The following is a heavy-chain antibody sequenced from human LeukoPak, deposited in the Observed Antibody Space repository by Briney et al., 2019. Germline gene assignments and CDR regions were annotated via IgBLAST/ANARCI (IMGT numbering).Heavy chain of an antibody. CDR3: ARVAIAAAGTMDV. D-gene: IGHD6-13*01. V-gene: IGHV1-69*02. J-gene: IGHJ6*03. CDR2: IIPILGIA. Sequence: GASVKVSCKASGGTFSSYTISWVRQAPGQGLEWMGRIIPILGIANYAQKFQGRVTITADKSTSTAYMELSSLRSEDTAVYYCARVAIAAAGTMDVWGKGTTVTVSS. CDR1: GGTFSSYT.